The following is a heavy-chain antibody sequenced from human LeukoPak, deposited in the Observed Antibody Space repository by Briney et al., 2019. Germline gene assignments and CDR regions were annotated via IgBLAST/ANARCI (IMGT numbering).Heavy chain of an antibody. D-gene: IGHD2-15*01. CDR2: INPNSGGT. CDR3: ARDLAMVVDYYYYMDV. J-gene: IGHJ6*03. CDR1: GYTFTGYY. Sequence: GASVKVSCKASGYTFTGYYMHWVRQAPGQGLEWMGRINPNSGGTNYAQKFQRRVTMTRDTSISTAYMELSKLRSDDTAVYYCARDLAMVVDYYYYMDVWGKGTTVTDSS. V-gene: IGHV1-2*06.